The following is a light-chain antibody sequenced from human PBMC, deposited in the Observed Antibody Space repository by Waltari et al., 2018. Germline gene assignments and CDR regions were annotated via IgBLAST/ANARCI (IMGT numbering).Light chain of an antibody. CDR1: QSISNW. J-gene: IGKJ4*01. CDR3: QQYNSYSLLT. CDR2: KSS. Sequence: DIQMTQSPSTLSASVGDRVPIPCRASQSISNWLAWYQQKPGKAPQPLIYKSSTLESGVASSFSGSGSGTEFTLTISSLQPDDFATYYCQQYNSYSLLTFGGGTKVEIK. V-gene: IGKV1-5*03.